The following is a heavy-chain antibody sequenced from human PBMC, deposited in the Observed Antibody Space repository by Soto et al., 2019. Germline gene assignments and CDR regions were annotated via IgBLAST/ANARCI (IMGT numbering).Heavy chain of an antibody. CDR3: ATGDDLDY. D-gene: IGHD3-3*01. J-gene: IGHJ4*02. Sequence: WTWIRQPPGKGPEWLGEITRSGSTNYNPSLKSRLTISLDTSKNQFSLRLTSVTAADTAVYYCATGDDLDYWGQGALVTVSS. CDR2: ITRSGST. V-gene: IGHV4-34*01.